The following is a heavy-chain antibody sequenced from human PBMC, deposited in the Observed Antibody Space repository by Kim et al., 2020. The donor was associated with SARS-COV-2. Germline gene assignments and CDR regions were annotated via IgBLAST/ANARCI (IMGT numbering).Heavy chain of an antibody. D-gene: IGHD1-1*01. J-gene: IGHJ4*02. Sequence: ADPVKGRFTISRDNSKNTLYLQMNSLRAEDTAVYYCAKYSGTTGTRAFDYWGQGTLVTVSS. V-gene: IGHV3-23*01. CDR3: AKYSGTTGTRAFDY.